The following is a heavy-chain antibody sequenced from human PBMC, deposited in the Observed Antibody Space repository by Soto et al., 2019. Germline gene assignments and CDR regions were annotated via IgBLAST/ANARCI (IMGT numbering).Heavy chain of an antibody. CDR2: VIPIIGEG. CDR3: ARPAVNDLDADSSAFDI. Sequence: QVQLVQSGAEVKEPGSSVKVSCKVSGGTFSSQTINWVRQVPGQGLEWMGSVIPIIGEGKYAQSFLGRVTITADRSPSTAYMERRSLRSEDTAVYYCARPAVNDLDADSSAFDIWGQGTMVTVSS. J-gene: IGHJ3*02. CDR1: GGTFSSQT. D-gene: IGHD1-1*01. V-gene: IGHV1-69*02.